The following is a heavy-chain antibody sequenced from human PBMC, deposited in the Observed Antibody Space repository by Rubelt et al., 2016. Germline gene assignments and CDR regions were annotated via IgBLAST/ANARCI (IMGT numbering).Heavy chain of an antibody. D-gene: IGHD3-3*01. V-gene: IGHV3-21*01. Sequence: GKEWVSSISSSSSYIYYADSVKGRFTISRDNAKNSLYLQMNSLRAEDTAVYYCARFTGVIFGVVNLDYYGMDVWGQGTTVTVSS. CDR3: ARFTGVIFGVVNLDYYGMDV. CDR2: ISSSSSYI. J-gene: IGHJ6*02.